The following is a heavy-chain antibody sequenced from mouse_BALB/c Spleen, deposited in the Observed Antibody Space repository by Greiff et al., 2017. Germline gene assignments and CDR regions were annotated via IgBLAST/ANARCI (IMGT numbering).Heavy chain of an antibody. CDR1: GYSFTSYW. D-gene: IGHD2-2*01. CDR2: IYPGNSDT. CDR3: TRSGGYLWYFDV. V-gene: IGHV1-5*01. Sequence: VQLKQSGTVLARPGASVKMSCKASGYSFTSYWMHWVKQRPGQGLEWIGAIYPGNSDTSYNQKFKGKAKLTAVTSASTAYMELSSLTNEDSAVYYCTRSGGYLWYFDVWGAGTTVTVSS. J-gene: IGHJ1*01.